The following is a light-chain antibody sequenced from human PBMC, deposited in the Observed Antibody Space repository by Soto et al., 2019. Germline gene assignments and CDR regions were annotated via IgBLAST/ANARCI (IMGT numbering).Light chain of an antibody. V-gene: IGLV2-14*01. CDR1: SSDVGGYNY. J-gene: IGLJ2*01. CDR2: EVN. CDR3: TSYTTSGTTYVV. Sequence: QSVLTQPASVSGSPGQSITISRTGTSSDVGGYNYVSWYQQHPGKAPKLMIFEVNTRPSGVSNRFSGSKSGNTASLTISGLQTEDEADYYCTSYTTSGTTYVVFGGGTKLTVL.